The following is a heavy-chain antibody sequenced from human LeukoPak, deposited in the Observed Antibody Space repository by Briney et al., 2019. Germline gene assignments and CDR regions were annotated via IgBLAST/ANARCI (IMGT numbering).Heavy chain of an antibody. Sequence: GRSMRLSCAASAVTFSSHGMHWVRQAPGKGLEWVAVISSGGTTTYYADSVKGRFIISRDNSKKTLYLQMNSLRIEDTAVYYCAKEGQTPYSSKFSFDYWGQGTLVTVSS. CDR2: ISSGGTTT. D-gene: IGHD6-13*01. CDR1: AVTFSSHG. V-gene: IGHV3-30*18. J-gene: IGHJ4*02. CDR3: AKEGQTPYSSKFSFDY.